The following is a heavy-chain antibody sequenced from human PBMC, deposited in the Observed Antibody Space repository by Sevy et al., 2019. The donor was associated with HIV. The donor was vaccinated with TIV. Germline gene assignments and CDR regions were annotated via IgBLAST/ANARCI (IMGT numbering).Heavy chain of an antibody. V-gene: IGHV4-59*01. D-gene: IGHD5-12*01. Sequence: ETLSLTCTVSGGSISAYYWSWIRQPPGKGLEYIGDIYYTGSTYYNPSLKSRVTISVDTSKNQFSLKLRSVTAVDTAVYYCARAPPVRSGYDSLNWLDPWGQGTLVTVSS. CDR3: ARAPPVRSGYDSLNWLDP. CDR1: GGSISAYY. CDR2: IYYTGST. J-gene: IGHJ5*02.